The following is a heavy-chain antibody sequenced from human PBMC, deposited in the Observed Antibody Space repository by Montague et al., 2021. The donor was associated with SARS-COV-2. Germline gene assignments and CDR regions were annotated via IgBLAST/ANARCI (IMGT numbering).Heavy chain of an antibody. V-gene: IGHV4-4*02. CDR2: IYHSGST. D-gene: IGHD6-19*01. CDR1: GGSISSINW. J-gene: IGHJ4*02. CDR3: ARTGYSSGWHSFDY. Sequence: SETLSLTCVVSGGSISSINWWSWVRQPPGKGLEWIGEIYHSGSTNYNPSLMSRVIISVDKSKNQFSLKLSSVTAADTAVYYCARTGYSSGWHSFDYWGQGTLVTVSS.